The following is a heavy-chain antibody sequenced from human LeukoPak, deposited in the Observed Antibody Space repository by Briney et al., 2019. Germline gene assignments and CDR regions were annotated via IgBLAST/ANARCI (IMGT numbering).Heavy chain of an antibody. V-gene: IGHV4-59*01. CDR3: ARLSRQQPDY. D-gene: IGHD6-13*01. CDR1: CGSISSYY. J-gene: IGHJ4*02. Sequence: PSETLSLTCTVSCGSISSYYWSWIRQPPGKGLEWIGYIYYSGSTNYNPSLNRRVTLSVDTPKNQSSLKLSSVTAADTAVYYCARLSRQQPDYWGQGTLVTVSS. CDR2: IYYSGST.